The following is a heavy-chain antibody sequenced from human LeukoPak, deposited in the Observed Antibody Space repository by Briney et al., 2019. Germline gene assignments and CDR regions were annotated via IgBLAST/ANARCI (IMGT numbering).Heavy chain of an antibody. CDR2: IIPIFGTA. CDR3: ARDAMVRGVQYAFDI. J-gene: IGHJ3*02. CDR1: GGTFSSYA. D-gene: IGHD3-10*01. Sequence: SVKVSCKASGGTFSSYAISWVRQAPGQGLEWMGGIIPIFGTANYAQKFQGRVTITADESTSTAYMELSSLRSEDTAVYYCARDAMVRGVQYAFDIWGQGTMVTVSS. V-gene: IGHV1-69*13.